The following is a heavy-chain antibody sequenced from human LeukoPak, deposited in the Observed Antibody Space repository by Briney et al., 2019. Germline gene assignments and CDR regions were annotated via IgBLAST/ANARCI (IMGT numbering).Heavy chain of an antibody. Sequence: ASVKISCKASGYTFINYDITWVRQAPGQGLEWMGWISAYNGNTNYAQKLQGRVTMITDTSTTTAYMELRSLRSDDTAVYYCARVSNPGYSSGWYVGDYCGQGTLVTVSS. CDR2: ISAYNGNT. J-gene: IGHJ4*02. D-gene: IGHD6-19*01. CDR3: ARVSNPGYSSGWYVGDY. V-gene: IGHV1-18*01. CDR1: GYTFINYD.